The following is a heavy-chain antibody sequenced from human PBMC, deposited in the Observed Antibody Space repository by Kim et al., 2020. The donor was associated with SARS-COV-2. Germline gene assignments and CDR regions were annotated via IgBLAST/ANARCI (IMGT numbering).Heavy chain of an antibody. Sequence: GGSLRLSCVTSGFTFTNYQMSWVRQAPGKGLEWVAKIRGDGSESYYVDSVKGRFTISRDNAKNSLYLQMDSLRVEDTAVYYCARDWGTGEKSFDYWGQGT. CDR3: ARDWGTGEKSFDY. D-gene: IGHD2-8*02. J-gene: IGHJ4*02. CDR1: GFTFTNYQ. V-gene: IGHV3-7*03. CDR2: IRGDGSES.